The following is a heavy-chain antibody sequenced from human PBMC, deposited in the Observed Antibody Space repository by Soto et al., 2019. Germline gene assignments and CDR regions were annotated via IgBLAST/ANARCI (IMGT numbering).Heavy chain of an antibody. CDR3: TRDPDYGDYWGYFFDY. D-gene: IGHD4-17*01. CDR2: VTPSTGGT. J-gene: IGHJ4*02. Sequence: QVQLVQSGADVKKPGASVMVSCKASGYTFIDYYIHWVRQAPGQGLEWMGWVTPSTGGTNYAPKFQGRVTMTSDTSISTAYMELSSLRSDDTAVYYCTRDPDYGDYWGYFFDYWGQGS. V-gene: IGHV1-2*02. CDR1: GYTFIDYY.